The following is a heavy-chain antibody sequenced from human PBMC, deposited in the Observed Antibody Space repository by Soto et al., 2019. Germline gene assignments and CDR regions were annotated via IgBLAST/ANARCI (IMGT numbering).Heavy chain of an antibody. D-gene: IGHD4-17*01. CDR1: GGSISSGGYY. CDR2: IYYSGST. V-gene: IGHV4-31*03. J-gene: IGHJ4*02. Sequence: SETLSLSCTVSGGSISSGGYYWSWIRQHPGKGLEWIGYIYYSGSTYYNPSLKSRVTISVDTSKNQFSLKLSSVTAADTAVYYCARSPEATVTAFDYWGQGTLVTVSS. CDR3: ARSPEATVTAFDY.